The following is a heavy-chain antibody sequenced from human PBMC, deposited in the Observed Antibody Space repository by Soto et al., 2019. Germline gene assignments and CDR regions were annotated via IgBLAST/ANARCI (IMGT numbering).Heavy chain of an antibody. J-gene: IGHJ4*02. D-gene: IGHD3-22*01. CDR2: IYYSGST. CDR3: ARAVNTMIVSDPYYFDY. CDR1: GGSISSGGYY. V-gene: IGHV4-31*03. Sequence: SETLSLTCTVSGGSISSGGYYWSWIRQHPGKGLEWIGYIYYSGSTYYNPSLKSRVTISVDTSKNQFSLKLSSVTAADTAVYYCARAVNTMIVSDPYYFDYWGQGTLVTVSS.